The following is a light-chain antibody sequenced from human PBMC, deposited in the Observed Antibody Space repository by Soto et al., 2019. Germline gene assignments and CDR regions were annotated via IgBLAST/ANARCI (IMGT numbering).Light chain of an antibody. V-gene: IGKV1-5*01. CDR3: QQYNSYPWT. J-gene: IGKJ1*01. CDR1: QSIDSW. CDR2: DAS. Sequence: DIPMTQSPSTLSASVGDRVTITCRASQSIDSWLAWYQQKPGKAPKVMIYDASSLESGVPSRFSGSGSGTEFTLTISSLQPDDFATYYCQQYNSYPWTFGQGTKVEVK.